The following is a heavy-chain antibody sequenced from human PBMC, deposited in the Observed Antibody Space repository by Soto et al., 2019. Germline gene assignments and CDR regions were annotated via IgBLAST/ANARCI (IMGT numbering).Heavy chain of an antibody. CDR2: INHSGST. CDR1: GGSFSGYY. D-gene: IGHD4-17*01. CDR3: ARVGVTTGFSQDY. Sequence: PSETLSLTCAVYGGSFSGYYWSWIRQPPGKGLEWIGEINHSGSTNYNPSLKSRVTISVDTSKNQFSLKLSSVTAADTAVYYCARVGVTTGFSQDYWGQGTLVTVSS. V-gene: IGHV4-34*01. J-gene: IGHJ4*02.